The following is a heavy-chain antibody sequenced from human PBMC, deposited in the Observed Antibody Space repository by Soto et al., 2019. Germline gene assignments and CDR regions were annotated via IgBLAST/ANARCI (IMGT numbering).Heavy chain of an antibody. CDR3: ARDWELGY. J-gene: IGHJ4*02. CDR1: GYTFTSYY. CDR2: INPSGDTT. Sequence: QVQLVQSGAEVTKPGASVKVSCKSSGYTFTSYYMHWVRQAPGQGLEWMGMINPSGDTTTYTQRFQGRVTVTRDTSTSTVYMELSILRSEDTAVYYCARDWELGYWGQGTLVTVSS. D-gene: IGHD1-7*01. V-gene: IGHV1-46*01.